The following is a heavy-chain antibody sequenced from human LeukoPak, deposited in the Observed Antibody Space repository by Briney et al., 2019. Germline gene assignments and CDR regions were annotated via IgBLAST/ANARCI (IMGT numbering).Heavy chain of an antibody. D-gene: IGHD3-10*01. CDR3: ARHLNYYFDY. CDR2: ISTDGRST. Sequence: SGGSLRLSCAASGFTFSNYWMHWVRQAPGKGLVWVSRISTDGRSTSYADSVKGRFTISRDNAKNTLYLQMNSLRAEDTAVYYCARHLNYYFDYWGQGTLVTVSS. CDR1: GFTFSNYW. J-gene: IGHJ4*02. V-gene: IGHV3-74*01.